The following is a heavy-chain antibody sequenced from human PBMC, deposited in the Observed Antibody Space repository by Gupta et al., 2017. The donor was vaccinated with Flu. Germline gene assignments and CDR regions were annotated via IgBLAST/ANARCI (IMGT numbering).Heavy chain of an antibody. CDR1: GFSLSTSGVG. Sequence: QITLKESGPTLVKATQTLTLTCTFSGFSLSTSGVGVGWIRQPPGKALEWLALIYWDDDKRYSPSLKSRLTITKDTSKNQVVLTMTNMDPVDTATDYCAHTSPDSSSWIPYYYYGMDGWGQGTTVTVSS. J-gene: IGHJ6*02. CDR3: AHTSPDSSSWIPYYYYGMDG. V-gene: IGHV2-5*02. CDR2: IYWDDDK. D-gene: IGHD6-13*01.